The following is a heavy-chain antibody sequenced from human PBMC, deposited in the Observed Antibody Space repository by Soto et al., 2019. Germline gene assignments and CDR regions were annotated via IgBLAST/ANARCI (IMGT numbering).Heavy chain of an antibody. Sequence: GSLRLSCAASGFTFTTYWMSWVRQAPGKGLEWVANIKQDGSEKYYVDSVKGRFTISRDNAKNSLYLQLNSLRAEDTAVYYCAYGGFFFNYWGQGTQVTVSS. CDR2: IKQDGSEK. D-gene: IGHD3-16*01. V-gene: IGHV3-7*01. CDR3: AYGGFFFNY. CDR1: GFTFTTYW. J-gene: IGHJ4*02.